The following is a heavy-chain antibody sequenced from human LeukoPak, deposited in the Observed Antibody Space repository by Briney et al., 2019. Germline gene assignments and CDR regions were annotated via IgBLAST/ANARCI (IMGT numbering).Heavy chain of an antibody. Sequence: ASVKVSCKASGYTFTGYYMHWVRQAPGQGLEWMGWINPNSGGTNYAQKFQGRVTMTRDTSISTAYMELSRLRSDDTAVYYCARELRAAVAGIDYWGRGTLVTVSS. V-gene: IGHV1-2*02. CDR2: INPNSGGT. CDR3: ARELRAAVAGIDY. CDR1: GYTFTGYY. D-gene: IGHD6-19*01. J-gene: IGHJ4*02.